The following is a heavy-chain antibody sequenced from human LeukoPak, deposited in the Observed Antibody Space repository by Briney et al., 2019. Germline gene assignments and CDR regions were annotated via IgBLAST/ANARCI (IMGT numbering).Heavy chain of an antibody. CDR1: GFTFSKYT. J-gene: IGHJ4*02. D-gene: IGHD1-14*01. Sequence: SGGSLRLSCVASGFTFSKYTMSWVRQAPGKGLEWVSGIYGGGSGSTFYAESVKGRFTISRDNSKNTLYLQMNSLRDEDTAIYYCAKDFTPDGIWDIDYWGRGTLITVS. CDR2: IYGGGSGST. CDR3: AKDFTPDGIWDIDY. V-gene: IGHV3-23*01.